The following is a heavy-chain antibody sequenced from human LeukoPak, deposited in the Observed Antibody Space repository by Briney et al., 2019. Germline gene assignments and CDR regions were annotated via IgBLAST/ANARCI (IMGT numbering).Heavy chain of an antibody. CDR2: IYYSGST. D-gene: IGHD3-10*01. Sequence: SQTLSLTCTVSGGSISSGDYYWSWIRQPPGKGLEWIGYIYYSGSTYYNPSLKSRVTIPVDTSKNQFSLKLSSVTAADTAVYYCARDSTPMVLDYWGQGTLVTVSS. J-gene: IGHJ4*02. CDR3: ARDSTPMVLDY. V-gene: IGHV4-30-4*08. CDR1: GGSISSGDYY.